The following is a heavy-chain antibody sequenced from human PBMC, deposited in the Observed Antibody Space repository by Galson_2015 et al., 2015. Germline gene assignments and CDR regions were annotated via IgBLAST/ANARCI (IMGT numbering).Heavy chain of an antibody. Sequence: SETLSLTCTVSGGSINNYFWSWIRQPPGRGLEWIGYIYYTGSTNYNPSLKSRVTISVDTSKNQFSLKLNSVTAADTAVYYCTKDGTAMHFWGQGTLVTVSS. J-gene: IGHJ4*02. D-gene: IGHD2-2*01. CDR1: GGSINNYF. CDR3: TKDGTAMHF. V-gene: IGHV4-59*01. CDR2: IYYTGST.